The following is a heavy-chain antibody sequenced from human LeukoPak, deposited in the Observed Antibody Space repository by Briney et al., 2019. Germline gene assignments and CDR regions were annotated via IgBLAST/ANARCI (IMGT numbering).Heavy chain of an antibody. V-gene: IGHV6-1*01. Sequence: SQTLSLTCAISRDSVSSNSAAWNWIRQSPSKGLEWLGRTYYRSKWFNDYALSVKSRLTINPDTSKNQFSLQLTSMTPEDTAVYYCAREGPGYDYWGQGTLVTVSS. CDR3: AREGPGYDY. CDR1: RDSVSSNSAA. CDR2: TYYRSKWFN. J-gene: IGHJ4*02. D-gene: IGHD6-13*01.